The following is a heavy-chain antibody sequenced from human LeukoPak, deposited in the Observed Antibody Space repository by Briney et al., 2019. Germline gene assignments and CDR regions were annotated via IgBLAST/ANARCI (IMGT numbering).Heavy chain of an antibody. CDR2: IYHSGST. J-gene: IGHJ6*03. CDR1: GYSISSGYF. CDR3: ARVYCSSTTCYSYYYYYMDA. V-gene: IGHV4-38-2*02. Sequence: SETLSLTCTVSGYSISSGYFWGWIRQPPGKGLEWIGIIYHSGSTYYNPSLKSRVTISVDTSKNQFSLKLNSVTAADTAVYYCARVYCSSTTCYSYYYYYMDAWGKGTTVTVSS. D-gene: IGHD2-2*01.